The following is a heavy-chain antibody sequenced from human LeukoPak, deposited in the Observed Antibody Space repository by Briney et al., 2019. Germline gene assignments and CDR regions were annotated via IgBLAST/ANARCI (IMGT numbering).Heavy chain of an antibody. V-gene: IGHV3-33*01. CDR2: ILSDGSKE. D-gene: IGHD2-15*01. CDR1: GFTFSSYG. J-gene: IGHJ4*02. Sequence: GGSLRLSCATSGFTFSSYGMHWVRQAPGKGLEWVAVILSDGSKEFYTDSVKGRFTISRDNSKNTLYLQMNSLRAEDTAVYYCARESCSGGDCYSYFEYWGQGTLVTVSS. CDR3: ARESCSGGDCYSYFEY.